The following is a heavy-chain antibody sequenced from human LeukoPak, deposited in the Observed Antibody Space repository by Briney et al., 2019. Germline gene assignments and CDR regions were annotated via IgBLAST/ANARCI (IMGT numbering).Heavy chain of an antibody. CDR2: IKNDGSNK. D-gene: IGHD5-12*01. J-gene: IGHJ4*02. Sequence: GGSLRLSCEASGFSFSAAWMTWVRQAPGKGLEWVASIKNDGSNKRYVDSVKGRFTLSRDNAKNSVYLQMNSLRGEDTAVFFCVNLGYSDGGQGTLVTVSS. CDR1: GFSFSAAW. CDR3: VNLGYSD. V-gene: IGHV3-7*01.